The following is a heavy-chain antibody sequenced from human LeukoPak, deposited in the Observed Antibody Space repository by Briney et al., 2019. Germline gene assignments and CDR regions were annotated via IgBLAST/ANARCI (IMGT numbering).Heavy chain of an antibody. CDR1: GGSISSYY. Sequence: SETLSLTCTVSGGSISSYYWSWIRQPPGKGLEWIGYIYYSGSTNYNPSLKSRVTISVDTSKNQFSLKLSSVTAADTAVYYCARGLNGWYYFDYWGQGTLVTVSS. J-gene: IGHJ4*02. V-gene: IGHV4-59*08. D-gene: IGHD2-8*01. CDR2: IYYSGST. CDR3: ARGLNGWYYFDY.